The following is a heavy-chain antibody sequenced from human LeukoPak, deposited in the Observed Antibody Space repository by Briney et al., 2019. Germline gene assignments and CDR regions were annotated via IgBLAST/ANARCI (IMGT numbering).Heavy chain of an antibody. CDR3: AKDYSGSYYALDY. CDR1: GFTFGTYA. D-gene: IGHD1-26*01. J-gene: IGHJ4*02. Sequence: GGSLRLSCAASGFTFGTYAMSWVRQAPGKGLEWVSTISGSGGRTYYADYVKGRFTISRDNSKNTLYLQMNSLRAEDAAVYFCAKDYSGSYYALDYWGQGTLVTVSS. V-gene: IGHV3-23*01. CDR2: ISGSGGRT.